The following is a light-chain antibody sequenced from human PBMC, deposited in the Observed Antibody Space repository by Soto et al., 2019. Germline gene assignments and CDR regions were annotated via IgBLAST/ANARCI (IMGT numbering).Light chain of an antibody. CDR1: QGVGNY. CDR2: AAS. Sequence: DIQLTQSPSFLSASVGDRVSITCRASQGVGNYLGWYQQKPGQAPNLLIYAASILQSGVPSRFSGSGSGTDFTLTISSLQPEDFATYYCHQLNNYPLTFGGGTKVDIK. V-gene: IGKV1-9*01. CDR3: HQLNNYPLT. J-gene: IGKJ4*01.